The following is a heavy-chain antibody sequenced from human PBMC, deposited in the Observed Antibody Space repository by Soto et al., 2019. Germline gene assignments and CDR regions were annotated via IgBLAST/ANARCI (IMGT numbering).Heavy chain of an antibody. V-gene: IGHV3-74*01. CDR3: AREAGGQLTGWFDP. CDR2: INSDGSST. D-gene: IGHD3-16*01. J-gene: IGHJ5*02. Sequence: EVQLVESGGGLVQPGGSLRLSCAASGFTFSSYWMHWVRQAPGKGLVWVSRINSDGSSTSYADSVKGRFTISRDNAKNTLYLQMNSLRAEDTAVYYCAREAGGQLTGWFDPWGQGTLVTVSS. CDR1: GFTFSSYW.